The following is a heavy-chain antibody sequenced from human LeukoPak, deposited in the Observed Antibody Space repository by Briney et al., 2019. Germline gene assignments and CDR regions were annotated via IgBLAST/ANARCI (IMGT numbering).Heavy chain of an antibody. Sequence: SETLSLTCTVSGGSISSYYWSWIRQPPGKGLEWIGYIYYSGSTNYNPSLKSRVTISVDTSKNQFSLKLSSVTAADTAVYYCVRVGIGSSSGAEYFDYGGRGTLVTVSS. CDR2: IYYSGST. D-gene: IGHD6-6*01. V-gene: IGHV4-59*01. CDR1: GGSISSYY. J-gene: IGHJ4*02. CDR3: VRVGIGSSSGAEYFDY.